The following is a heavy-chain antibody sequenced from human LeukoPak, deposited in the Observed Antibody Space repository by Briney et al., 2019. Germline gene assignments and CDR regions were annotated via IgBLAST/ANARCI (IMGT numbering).Heavy chain of an antibody. CDR2: IYTSGST. Sequence: NSSETLSLTCTVSGGSISSYYWSWIRQPAGKGLEWIGRIYTSGSTNYNPSLKSRVTMSVDTSKNQFSLKLSSVTAADTAVYYCARDLRWYSSSWYDKKNWLDPWGQGTLVTVSS. CDR3: ARDLRWYSSSWYDKKNWLDP. V-gene: IGHV4-4*07. D-gene: IGHD6-13*01. CDR1: GGSISSYY. J-gene: IGHJ5*02.